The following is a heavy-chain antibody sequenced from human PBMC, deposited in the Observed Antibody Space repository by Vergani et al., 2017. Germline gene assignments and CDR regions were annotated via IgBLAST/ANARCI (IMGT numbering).Heavy chain of an antibody. Sequence: QVQLVESGGGLVKPGGSLRLSCAASGFTFSSYAMHWVRQAPGKGLEWVAVISYDGSNKYYADSVKGRFTISRDNSKNTLYLQMNSLRAEDTAVYYCARGRIVAGTWARFDYWGQGTLVTVSS. D-gene: IGHD6-19*01. V-gene: IGHV3-30-3*01. CDR2: ISYDGSNK. CDR3: ARGRIVAGTWARFDY. J-gene: IGHJ4*02. CDR1: GFTFSSYA.